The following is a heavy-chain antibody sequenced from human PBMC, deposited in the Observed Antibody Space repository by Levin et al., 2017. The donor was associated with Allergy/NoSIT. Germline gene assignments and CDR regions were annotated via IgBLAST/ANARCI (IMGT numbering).Heavy chain of an antibody. CDR1: GGSISSGGYS. J-gene: IGHJ4*02. CDR3: ARVAGYSYGYYFDY. V-gene: IGHV4-30-2*01. D-gene: IGHD5-18*01. Sequence: SETLSLTCAVSGGSISSGGYSWCWIRQPPGKGLEWIGNIYLSGSTNDNPSLKSRVTMSVDRSKNQFSLKLSYVTAADTAVYYCARVAGYSYGYYFDYWGPGTLVTVSS. CDR2: IYLSGST.